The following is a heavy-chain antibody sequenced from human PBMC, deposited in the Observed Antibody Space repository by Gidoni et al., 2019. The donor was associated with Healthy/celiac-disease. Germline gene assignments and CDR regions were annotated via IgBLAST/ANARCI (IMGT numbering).Heavy chain of an antibody. Sequence: QVQLQESGPGLVKPSQTLALTCTVSGCSIRNGSYYWSWIRQPAGKGLEWIGRIYTSGSTNYNPSLKSRVTISVDTSKNQFSLKLSSVTAADTAVYYCARDGATLRRAFDIWGQGTMVTDSS. CDR3: ARDGATLRRAFDI. CDR2: IYTSGST. CDR1: GCSIRNGSYY. V-gene: IGHV4-61*02. D-gene: IGHD1-26*01. J-gene: IGHJ3*02.